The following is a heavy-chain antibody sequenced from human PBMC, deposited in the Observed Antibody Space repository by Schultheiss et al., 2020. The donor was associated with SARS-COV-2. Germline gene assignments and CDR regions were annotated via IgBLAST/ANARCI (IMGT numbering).Heavy chain of an antibody. CDR2: ISSSSSYT. Sequence: GESLKISCAASGFTFSSYAMSWVRQAPGKGLEWVSYISSSSSYTNDADSVKGRFTISRDNAKNSLYLQMNSLRAEDTAVYYCAVRGVVQLENGNWFDPWGQGTLVTVSS. CDR1: GFTFSSYA. J-gene: IGHJ5*02. D-gene: IGHD1-1*01. CDR3: AVRGVVQLENGNWFDP. V-gene: IGHV3-11*03.